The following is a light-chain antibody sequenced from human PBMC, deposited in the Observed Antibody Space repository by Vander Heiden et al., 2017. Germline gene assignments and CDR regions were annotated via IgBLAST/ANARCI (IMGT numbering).Light chain of an antibody. CDR3: QQYFVWWT. Sequence: EIVMTQSPAILSVSPGERVSVPCRASETVASNLGWYQQKAGQAPRLLIAGVSTRATGVPARFSGSGSGTEFTLTISNLEAEDVAVYYCQQYFVWWTFGQGTKVE. CDR1: ETVASN. J-gene: IGKJ1*01. V-gene: IGKV3-15*01. CDR2: GVS.